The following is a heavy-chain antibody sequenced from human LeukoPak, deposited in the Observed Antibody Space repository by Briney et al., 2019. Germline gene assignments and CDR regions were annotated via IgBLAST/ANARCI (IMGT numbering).Heavy chain of an antibody. CDR1: GFTVSSNY. CDR2: TYSNGRT. CDR3: ARDLSSWGATLYGVFDI. Sequence: GGSLRLSCAASGFTVSSNYMSWVRQAPGKGLEWVSVTYSNGRTYYADSVKGRFTISRDNAKNSLYLQMNSLRAEDTAVYYCARDLSSWGATLYGVFDIWGQGTMVTVSS. V-gene: IGHV3-53*01. D-gene: IGHD1-26*01. J-gene: IGHJ3*02.